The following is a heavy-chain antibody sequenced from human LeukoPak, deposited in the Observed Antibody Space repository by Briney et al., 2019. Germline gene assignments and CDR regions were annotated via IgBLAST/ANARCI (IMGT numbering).Heavy chain of an antibody. CDR2: IRYDGSNK. CDR1: GFTFSSYG. CDR3: AKGQTGQYSSSWYLLDY. J-gene: IGHJ4*02. Sequence: GGSLRLSCAASGFTFSSYGMHWVRQAPGKGLEWVAFIRYDGSNKYYADSVKGRFTISRDNSKNTLCLQMNSLRAEDTAVYYCAKGQTGQYSSSWYLLDYWGQGTLVTVSS. D-gene: IGHD6-13*01. V-gene: IGHV3-30*02.